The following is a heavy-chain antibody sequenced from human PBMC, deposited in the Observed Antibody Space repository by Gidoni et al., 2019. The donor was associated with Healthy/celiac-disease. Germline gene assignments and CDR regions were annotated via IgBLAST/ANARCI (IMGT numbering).Heavy chain of an antibody. Sequence: QVQLVESGGGVVQPGRSLRLSCAASGFTFSSYGMHWVRQAPGKGLEWVAVISYDGSNKYYADSVKGRFTISRDNSKNTLYLQMNSLRAEDTAVYYCAKGYSSGWYQLGGMDVWGQGTTVTVSS. CDR3: AKGYSSGWYQLGGMDV. CDR1: GFTFSSYG. D-gene: IGHD6-19*01. V-gene: IGHV3-30*18. J-gene: IGHJ6*02. CDR2: ISYDGSNK.